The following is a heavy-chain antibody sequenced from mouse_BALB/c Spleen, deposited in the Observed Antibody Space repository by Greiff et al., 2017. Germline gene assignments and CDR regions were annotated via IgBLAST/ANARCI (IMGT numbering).Heavy chain of an antibody. J-gene: IGHJ1*01. CDR1: GFTFSSFG. D-gene: IGHD1-2*01. CDR3: ARHYYGYDWYFDV. V-gene: IGHV5-17*02. Sequence: EVQLVESGGGLVQPGGSRKLSCAASGFTFSSFGMHWVRQAPEKGLEWVAYISSGSSTIYYADTVKGRFTISSDNPKNTLFLQMTSLRSEDTAMYYCARHYYGYDWYFDVWGAGTTVTVSS. CDR2: ISSGSSTI.